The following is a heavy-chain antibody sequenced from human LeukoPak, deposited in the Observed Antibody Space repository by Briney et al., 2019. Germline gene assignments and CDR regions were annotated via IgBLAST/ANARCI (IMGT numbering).Heavy chain of an antibody. CDR3: APIPSLPGLRWGP. CDR2: ISGSGGST. J-gene: IGHJ5*02. CDR1: GFTFSSYA. Sequence: PGGSLRLSCSASGFTFSSYAMSWVRQAPGKGLEWVSAISGSGGSTYYADSVKGRFTISRDNSKNTLYLQMNSLRAEDTAVYYCAPIPSLPGLRWGPWGQGTLVTVSS. V-gene: IGHV3-23*01. D-gene: IGHD4-23*01.